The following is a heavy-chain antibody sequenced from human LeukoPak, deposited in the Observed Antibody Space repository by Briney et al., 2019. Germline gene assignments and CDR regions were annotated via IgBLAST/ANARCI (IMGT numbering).Heavy chain of an antibody. CDR2: ITDIGGTT. CDR1: GFTFSNYA. J-gene: IGHJ2*01. D-gene: IGHD4-23*01. V-gene: IGHV3-23*01. CDR3: AKDQVATPEWYFDL. Sequence: GGPLRLSCAASGFTFSNYAMTWVRQAPGKGLEWVSSITDIGGTTYHAASVKGRFLISRDNSNNTLYLHINSLRAEDTAVYSCAKDQVATPEWYFDLWGRGTLVTVSS.